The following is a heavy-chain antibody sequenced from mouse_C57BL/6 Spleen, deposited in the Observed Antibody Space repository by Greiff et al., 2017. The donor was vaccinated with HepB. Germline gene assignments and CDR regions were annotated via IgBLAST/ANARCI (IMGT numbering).Heavy chain of an antibody. D-gene: IGHD1-1*01. V-gene: IGHV1-82*01. Sequence: QVQLQQPGAELVKPGASVKISCKASGYAFSSSWMNWVKQRPGKGLEWIGRIYPGDGDTNYNGKFKGKATLTADKSSSTAYMQLSSLTSEDSAVYFCAREFITTVDYFDYWGQGTTLTVSS. CDR2: IYPGDGDT. CDR3: AREFITTVDYFDY. CDR1: GYAFSSSW. J-gene: IGHJ2*01.